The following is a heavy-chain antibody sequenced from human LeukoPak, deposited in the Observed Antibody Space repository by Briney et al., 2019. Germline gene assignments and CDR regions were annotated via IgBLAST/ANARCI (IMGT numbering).Heavy chain of an antibody. D-gene: IGHD7-27*01. CDR2: IYYGGST. V-gene: IGHV4-59*01. CDR1: GASISTYY. CDR3: ARAWGLTYYYYYMDV. J-gene: IGHJ6*03. Sequence: PSETLSLTCTVSGASISTYYWSWIRQPPGKGLEWIGYIYYGGSTNYNPSLKSLVTISIDTSKNQFSLKLSSVTAADTAVYYCARAWGLTYYYYYMDVWGKGTTVTVSS.